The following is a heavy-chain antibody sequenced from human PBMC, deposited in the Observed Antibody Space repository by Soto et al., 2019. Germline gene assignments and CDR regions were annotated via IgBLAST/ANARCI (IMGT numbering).Heavy chain of an antibody. D-gene: IGHD6-19*01. Sequence: TGGSLRLSCAASGFPFSRCAMNWVRQAPGKGLEWVSTISHSDHSTYYADSVKGRFTVSRDNSENTLYLQMNGLRAEDTAIYYCAKRGGDSGWGDFDSWGQGILVTVSS. V-gene: IGHV3-23*01. CDR2: ISHSDHST. CDR3: AKRGGDSGWGDFDS. CDR1: GFPFSRCA. J-gene: IGHJ4*02.